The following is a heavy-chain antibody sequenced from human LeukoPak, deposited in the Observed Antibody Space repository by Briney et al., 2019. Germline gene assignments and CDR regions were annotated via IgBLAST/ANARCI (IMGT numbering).Heavy chain of an antibody. Sequence: SSETLPLTCTVSGGSISSYYWSWIRQPPGKGLEWIGYIYYSGSTNYKPSLKSRVTISVDTSKNQFSLKLSSVTAADTAVYYCARSAVAGTIDAFDIWGQGTMVTVSS. CDR3: ARSAVAGTIDAFDI. D-gene: IGHD6-19*01. V-gene: IGHV4-59*01. CDR1: GGSISSYY. J-gene: IGHJ3*02. CDR2: IYYSGST.